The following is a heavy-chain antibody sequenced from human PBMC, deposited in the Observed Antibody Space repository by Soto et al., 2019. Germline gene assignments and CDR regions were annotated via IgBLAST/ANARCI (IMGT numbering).Heavy chain of an antibody. CDR1: GFTFSSYG. V-gene: IGHV3-33*01. Sequence: GGSLRLSCAASGFTFSSYGMHWVRQAPGKGLEWVAVIWYDGSNKYYADSVKGRFTISRDNSKNTLYLQMNSLRAEDTAVYYCARGSMVRGVQYGMDVWGQGTTVTVSS. D-gene: IGHD3-10*01. CDR2: IWYDGSNK. J-gene: IGHJ6*02. CDR3: ARGSMVRGVQYGMDV.